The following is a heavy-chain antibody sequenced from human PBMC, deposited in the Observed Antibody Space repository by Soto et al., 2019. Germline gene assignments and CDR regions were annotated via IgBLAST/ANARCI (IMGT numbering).Heavy chain of an antibody. D-gene: IGHD6-19*01. Sequence: EVQLLESGGDLIQPGGSLRLSCVASGITFGSRAMSWVRQAPGEGLEWVSGISWNSGSIGYADSVKGRFTISRDNAKNSLYLQMNSLRAADPALYYCAKDKVAGPSFFHRFDPWGQGTLVTVSS. V-gene: IGHV3-9*01. CDR3: AKDKVAGPSFFHRFDP. CDR1: GITFGSRA. CDR2: ISWNSGSI. J-gene: IGHJ5*02.